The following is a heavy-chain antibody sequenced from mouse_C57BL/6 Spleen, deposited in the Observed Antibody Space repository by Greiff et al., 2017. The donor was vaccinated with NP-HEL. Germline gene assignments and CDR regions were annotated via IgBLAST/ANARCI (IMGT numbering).Heavy chain of an antibody. J-gene: IGHJ2*01. CDR1: GYSITSGYY. Sequence: DVKLQESGPGLVKPSQSLSLTCSVTGYSITSGYYWNWIRQFPGNKLEWMGYISYDGSNNYNPSLKNRISITRDTSKNQFFLKLNSVTTEDTATYYCARDDDYDPFDYWGQGTTLTVSS. V-gene: IGHV3-6*01. CDR2: ISYDGSN. D-gene: IGHD2-4*01. CDR3: ARDDDYDPFDY.